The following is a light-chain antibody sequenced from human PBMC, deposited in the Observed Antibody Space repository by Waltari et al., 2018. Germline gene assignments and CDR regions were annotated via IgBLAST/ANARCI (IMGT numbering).Light chain of an antibody. Sequence: SVLTQPPSVSAAPGQRVTISCSGSHSNIGIHYVSWYQQFPGAAPKLLIYENNRRPPGIPDRFSASKSDTSATLDISGLQTGDEAHYYCGTWDSSLSDGRLFGGGTKLTVL. CDR3: GTWDSSLSDGRL. J-gene: IGLJ3*02. V-gene: IGLV1-51*02. CDR1: HSNIGIHY. CDR2: ENN.